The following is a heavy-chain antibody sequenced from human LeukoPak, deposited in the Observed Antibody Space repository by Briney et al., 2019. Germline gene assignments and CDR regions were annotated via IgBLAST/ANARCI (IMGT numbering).Heavy chain of an antibody. CDR3: AKNLYCGGGSCYPSALGMDV. CDR1: GFTVSSNY. CDR2: ISGSGNRT. V-gene: IGHV3-23*01. J-gene: IGHJ6*02. D-gene: IGHD2-15*01. Sequence: GGSLRLSCAASGFTVSSNYMSWVRQAPGKGLEWVSSISGSGNRTYYADSVKGRFTISRDNSKNTLFLQMNSLRDEDTAVYYCAKNLYCGGGSCYPSALGMDVWGQGTTVTVSS.